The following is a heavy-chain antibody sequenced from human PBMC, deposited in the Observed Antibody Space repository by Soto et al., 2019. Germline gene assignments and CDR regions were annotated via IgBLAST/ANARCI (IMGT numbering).Heavy chain of an antibody. V-gene: IGHV4-30-2*01. CDR3: ARLQFGEGFDY. Sequence: SETLSLTCAVSGGSISGGGFPWSWIRQPPGKGLEWIGYILHTGGTQYNPSLKSRVSMSVDKSKNQFSLHLTSVTAADTAVYYCARLQFGEGFDYWGQGALVTVSS. J-gene: IGHJ4*02. CDR2: ILHTGGT. CDR1: GGSISGGGFP. D-gene: IGHD3-10*01.